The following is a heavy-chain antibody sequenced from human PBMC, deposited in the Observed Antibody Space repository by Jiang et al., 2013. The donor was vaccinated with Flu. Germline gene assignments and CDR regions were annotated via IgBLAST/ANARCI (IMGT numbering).Heavy chain of an antibody. D-gene: IGHD2/OR15-2a*01. V-gene: IGHV4-30-2*01. J-gene: IGHJ4*02. CDR3: ARVGLSAARYFDY. Sequence: SLKSRVTISVDRSKNQFSLKLSSVTAADTAVYYCARVGLSAARYFDYWGQGTLVTVSS.